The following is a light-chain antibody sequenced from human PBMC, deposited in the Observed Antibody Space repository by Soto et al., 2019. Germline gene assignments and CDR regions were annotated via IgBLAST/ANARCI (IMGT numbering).Light chain of an antibody. J-gene: IGKJ5*01. CDR1: QGISRS. CDR2: SAS. V-gene: IGKV1D-12*01. CDR3: QQADTSPIT. Sequence: DIQMTQSPSSACASVGGRVPIACQASQGISRSLAWYQQKPGKAPKILIYSASSLQSGVPSRFRGSGFGTDFTLTLSRLQPEDFETYYCQQADTSPITFGQGTRLEIK.